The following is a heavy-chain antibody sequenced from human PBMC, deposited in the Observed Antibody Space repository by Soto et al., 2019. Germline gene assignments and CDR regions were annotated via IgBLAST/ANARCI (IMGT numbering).Heavy chain of an antibody. CDR3: AFGNLSYYFDY. V-gene: IGHV3-33*01. J-gene: IGHJ4*02. CDR1: GFTFSGFG. CDR2: IWYDGSDK. Sequence: GSLRLSCAASGFTFSGFGMHWVRQAPGKGLEWVAIIWYDGSDKYYADSVRGRFTISRDNSKNTLSLQMNSLRAEDTAAYHCAFGNLSYYFDYWGQGTPVTVSS. D-gene: IGHD3-16*01.